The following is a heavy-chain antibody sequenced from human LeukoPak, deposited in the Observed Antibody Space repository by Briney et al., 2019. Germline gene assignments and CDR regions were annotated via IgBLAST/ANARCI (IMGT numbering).Heavy chain of an antibody. CDR1: GFSFSSYG. Sequence: PGGSLRLSCAASGFSFSSYGMSWVRQAPGKGLEWVSAISGSGGTTYYVDSVKGRFTISRDNSKNTLYLQMNSLRPEDTALYYCAKEAYYDILYNSEAEGYMDVWGKGTTVTVSS. J-gene: IGHJ6*03. V-gene: IGHV3-23*01. CDR3: AKEAYYDILYNSEAEGYMDV. CDR2: ISGSGGTT. D-gene: IGHD3-9*01.